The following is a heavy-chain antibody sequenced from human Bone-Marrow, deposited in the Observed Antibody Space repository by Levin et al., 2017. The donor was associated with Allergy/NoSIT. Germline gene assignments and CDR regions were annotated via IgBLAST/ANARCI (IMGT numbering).Heavy chain of an antibody. CDR2: IYQSGST. J-gene: IGHJ4*02. D-gene: IGHD3-16*01. CDR1: GYSVSSGYN. V-gene: IGHV4-38-2*01. Sequence: SETLSLTCGVSGYSVSSGYNWGWIRQSPGKGLEWIASIYQSGSTYYNPSLKSRVTISLDTSKNQFSLKLSSVTAADTAVYYCARAGMIIFGGSQFDYWGQGTLVRVSS. CDR3: ARAGMIIFGGSQFDY.